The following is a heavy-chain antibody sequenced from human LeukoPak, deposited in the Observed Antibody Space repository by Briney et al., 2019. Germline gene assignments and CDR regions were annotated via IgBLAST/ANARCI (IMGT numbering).Heavy chain of an antibody. V-gene: IGHV3-15*01. CDR2: IKSKTDGGTT. Sequence: GGSLRLSCAASGFTFSDAWMSWVRQAPGKGLEWVGRIKSKTDGGTTDYAAPVKGRFTISRDDSKNTLYLQMNSLRAEDTAVYYCAKPVADTYYGMDVWGQGTTVTVSS. J-gene: IGHJ6*02. CDR3: AKPVADTYYGMDV. CDR1: GFTFSDAW. D-gene: IGHD6-19*01.